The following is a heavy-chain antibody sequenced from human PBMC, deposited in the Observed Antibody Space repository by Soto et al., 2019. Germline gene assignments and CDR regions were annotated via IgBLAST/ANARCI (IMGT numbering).Heavy chain of an antibody. CDR2: IYYSGRS. CDR3: ARQRATVVTQAYFDH. Sequence: PSETLSLTCTVSSGSITSSSYYWGWIRQPPGKGLEWIGGIYYSGRSYYNPSLKSRVTMSVDTSKNQFSLTLNSVTAADAAVYYCARQRATVVTQAYFDHWGQGTLVTVSS. D-gene: IGHD2-21*02. V-gene: IGHV4-39*01. CDR1: SGSITSSSYY. J-gene: IGHJ4*02.